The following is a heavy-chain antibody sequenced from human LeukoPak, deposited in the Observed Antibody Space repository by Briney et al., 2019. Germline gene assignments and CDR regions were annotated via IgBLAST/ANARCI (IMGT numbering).Heavy chain of an antibody. CDR1: GGSLSSYY. Sequence: SETLSLTCTVSGGSLSSYYWTWIWQLPGKGLEWIGYIYYTGSTNYNPSLKSRVTMSVDTSKNQFSLNLNSVTAADTAVYYCARSGTVTGYLYWGQGALVTVSS. CDR3: ARSGTVTGYLY. J-gene: IGHJ4*02. D-gene: IGHD3-9*01. CDR2: IYYTGST. V-gene: IGHV4-59*01.